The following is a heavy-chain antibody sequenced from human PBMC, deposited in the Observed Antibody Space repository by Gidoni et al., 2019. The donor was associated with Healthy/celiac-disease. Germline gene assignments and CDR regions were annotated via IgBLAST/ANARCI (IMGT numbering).Heavy chain of an antibody. D-gene: IGHD1-26*01. CDR2: IKSKTDGGTT. CDR3: TTDGQWERSGAFDI. CDR1: GFTFSNAW. V-gene: IGHV3-15*01. Sequence: EVQLVASGGGLVKPGGSLRLSCAASGFTFSNAWMSWVRQAPGKGLELVGRIKSKTDGGTTDYAAPVKGRFTSSRDDSKNTLYLQMNSLKTEDTAVYYCTTDGQWERSGAFDIWGQGTMVTVSS. J-gene: IGHJ3*02.